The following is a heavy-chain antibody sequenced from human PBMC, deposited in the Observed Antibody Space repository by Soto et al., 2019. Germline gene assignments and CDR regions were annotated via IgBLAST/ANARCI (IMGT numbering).Heavy chain of an antibody. Sequence: QVQLHQWGAGLLKPSETLSLTCAVYGGSFTTYYWSWIRQSPGKGLEWIGEINHSGFTNYNPSLEGRVTPSVDTSKNPFSLKLRSVTAADTAIYYCARRYCSDSYCSYFDYWGRGTLVSVSS. CDR3: ARRYCSDSYCSYFDY. J-gene: IGHJ4*02. CDR1: GGSFTTYY. CDR2: INHSGFT. V-gene: IGHV4-34*01. D-gene: IGHD2-15*01.